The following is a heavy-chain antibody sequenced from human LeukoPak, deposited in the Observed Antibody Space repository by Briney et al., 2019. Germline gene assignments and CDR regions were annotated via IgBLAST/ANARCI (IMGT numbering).Heavy chain of an antibody. D-gene: IGHD4-17*01. CDR3: ARHFGTVTSYGMDV. Sequence: SETLSLTCTVSGGPISSYYWSWIRQPPGKGLEWIGYIYYSGSTNYNPSLESRITISLDTSKNQFSLQLRSVTAADTAVYYCARHFGTVTSYGMDVWGLGTTVTVSS. V-gene: IGHV4-59*08. J-gene: IGHJ6*02. CDR1: GGPISSYY. CDR2: IYYSGST.